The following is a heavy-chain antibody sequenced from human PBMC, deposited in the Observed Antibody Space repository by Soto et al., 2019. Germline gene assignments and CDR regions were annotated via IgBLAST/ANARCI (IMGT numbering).Heavy chain of an antibody. Sequence: QVQLVESGGGVVQPGRSLRLSCAASGFTFSSYGMHWVRQAPGKGLEWVAVIWYDGSNKYYADSVKGRFTISRDNSKNTLYLQMNSLRAEDTAVYYCARPLPGGDPDDAFDIWGQGTMVTVSS. J-gene: IGHJ3*02. D-gene: IGHD4-17*01. CDR3: ARPLPGGDPDDAFDI. V-gene: IGHV3-33*01. CDR2: IWYDGSNK. CDR1: GFTFSSYG.